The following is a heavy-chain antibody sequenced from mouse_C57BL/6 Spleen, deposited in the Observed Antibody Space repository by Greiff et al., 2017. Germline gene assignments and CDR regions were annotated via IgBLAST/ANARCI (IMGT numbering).Heavy chain of an antibody. CDR3: ERSGTGGRDWYFDV. Sequence: VQLQQSGPELVKPGASVKMSCKASGYTFTDYNMHWVKQSHGKSLEWIGNINPNNGGTSYNQKFKGKATLTVNKSSSTAYMELRRLTSEDSAVYDCERSGTGGRDWYFDVWGTGTTVTVSS. D-gene: IGHD4-1*01. CDR1: GYTFTDYN. CDR2: INPNNGGT. J-gene: IGHJ1*03. V-gene: IGHV1-22*01.